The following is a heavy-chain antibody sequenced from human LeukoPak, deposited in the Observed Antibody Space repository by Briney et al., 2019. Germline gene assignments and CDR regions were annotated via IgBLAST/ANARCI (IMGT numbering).Heavy chain of an antibody. CDR2: INPNSGGT. Sequence: ASVKVSCKASGYTFTGYYMHWVRQAPGQGLEWMGWINPNSGGTNYAQKFQGRVTMTRDTSISTAYMELSRLRSDDTAVYYCARKQWIPPAYYDYWGQGTLVTVSS. J-gene: IGHJ4*02. CDR1: GYTFTGYY. CDR3: ARKQWIPPAYYDY. V-gene: IGHV1-2*02. D-gene: IGHD5-18*01.